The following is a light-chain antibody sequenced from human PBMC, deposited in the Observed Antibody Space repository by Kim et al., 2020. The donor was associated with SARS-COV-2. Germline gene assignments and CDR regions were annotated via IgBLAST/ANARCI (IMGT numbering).Light chain of an antibody. CDR3: QQSYSTPYS. Sequence: SACGRESVTHSCRESESMRRYWQGSQEKTGRAPKPLIYGAPSVQSGVPSMFSGSGSGTDFTLNISSLQPEDFATYHCQQSYSTPYSRGQGT. CDR1: ESMRRY. V-gene: IGKV1-39*01. J-gene: IGKJ2*03. CDR2: GAP.